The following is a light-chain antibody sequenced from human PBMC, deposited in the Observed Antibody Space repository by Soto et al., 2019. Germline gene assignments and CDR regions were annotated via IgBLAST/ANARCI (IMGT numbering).Light chain of an antibody. Sequence: DMQMTQSPSTLSASVGDRVTITCRASQSISSWLAWYQQKPGKAPKLLIYKASSLESGVPSRFSGSGSGTEFTLIISSLQPDDFATYYCQQYNSYSPWTFGQGTKVEIK. CDR3: QQYNSYSPWT. CDR2: KAS. CDR1: QSISSW. J-gene: IGKJ1*01. V-gene: IGKV1-5*03.